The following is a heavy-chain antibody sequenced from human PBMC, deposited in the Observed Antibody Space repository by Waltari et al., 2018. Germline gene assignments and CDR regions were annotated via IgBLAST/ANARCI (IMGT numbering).Heavy chain of an antibody. CDR2: FEPEDGET. V-gene: IGHV1-24*01. CDR1: GYTLTELS. CDR3: ATVGYSSGWYYFDY. D-gene: IGHD6-19*01. Sequence: QVQLVQSGAEVKKPGASVKVSCKVSGYTLTELSMHWVRQAPGKGLEWMGGFEPEDGETSYAQKFQGRVNMTEDTSTDTAYMELSSLRSEDTAVYYCATVGYSSGWYYFDYWGQGTLVTVSS. J-gene: IGHJ4*02.